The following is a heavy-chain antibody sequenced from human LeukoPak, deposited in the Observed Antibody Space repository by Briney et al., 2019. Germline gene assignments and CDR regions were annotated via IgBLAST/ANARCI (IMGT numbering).Heavy chain of an antibody. CDR3: AKDRGYDYLFDY. CDR1: GFTFSSYG. CDR2: IRYDGTTR. Sequence: GGSLRLSCAASGFTFSSYGMHWVRQAPGKGLGWVAFIRYDGTTRYYADSVKGRFTIPRDNSKNTLYLQMNSLRAEDTAVYYCAKDRGYDYLFDYWGQGTLVTVSS. V-gene: IGHV3-30*02. J-gene: IGHJ4*02. D-gene: IGHD5-12*01.